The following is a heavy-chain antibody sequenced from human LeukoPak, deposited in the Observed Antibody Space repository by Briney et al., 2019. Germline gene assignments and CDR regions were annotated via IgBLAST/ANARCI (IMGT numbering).Heavy chain of an antibody. CDR1: GGSISSDY. Sequence: SGTLSLTCTVSGGSISSDYWSWIRQPPGKGLEWIGTIYNSGSTNYNPSLKSRGAISVDPSKNQFSLKLSSVTAADTAVYYCAGGGHWLVFDYWGQGTLVTVSS. CDR2: IYNSGST. V-gene: IGHV4-59*08. D-gene: IGHD6-19*01. J-gene: IGHJ4*02. CDR3: AGGGHWLVFDY.